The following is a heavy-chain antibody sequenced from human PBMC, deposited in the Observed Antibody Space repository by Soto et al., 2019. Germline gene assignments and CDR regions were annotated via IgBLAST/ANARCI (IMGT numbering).Heavy chain of an antibody. CDR1: GGSISSYY. D-gene: IGHD3-10*01. J-gene: IGHJ6*02. Sequence: QVQLQESGPGLVKPSETLSLSCTVSGGSISSYYWSWFRQSPGKRMEWIGYVHHSWGSSYNPSLQSRVAIQLDASKSQFSLKVTSVTATDTAVYYCARQGFGPLHGLVDVWGQGTTVTVSS. CDR2: VHHSWGS. CDR3: ARQGFGPLHGLVDV. V-gene: IGHV4-59*08.